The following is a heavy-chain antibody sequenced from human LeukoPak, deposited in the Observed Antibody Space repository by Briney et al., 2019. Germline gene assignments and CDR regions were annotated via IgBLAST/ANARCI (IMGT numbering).Heavy chain of an antibody. D-gene: IGHD2-8*01. V-gene: IGHV3-23*01. Sequence: PGGSLRLSCEASGFTFNTYAIYWVRQAPGKGLEWVSGICGSGGCPYYAASVKGRFTISRDNSKNTVYLQMNSLTAADTSVYYCARRSCTDGVCPFDYWGQGTLVTVSS. J-gene: IGHJ4*02. CDR3: ARRSCTDGVCPFDY. CDR1: GFTFNTYA. CDR2: ICGSGGCP.